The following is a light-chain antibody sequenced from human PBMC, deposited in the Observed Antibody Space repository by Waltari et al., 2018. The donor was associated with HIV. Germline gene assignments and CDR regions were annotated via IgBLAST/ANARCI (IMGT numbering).Light chain of an antibody. CDR3: MQGTHWPPT. J-gene: IGKJ1*01. Sequence: DVVMTQSPLSLSVTVGQPVSLYCRSSQSLLHSDGNTFLNWFHQRPGQSPRRLIYKVFNRDSGVPDRFSGSGSGTDFTLVISRVEADDVGVYYCMQGTHWPPTFGQGTRVEIK. V-gene: IGKV2-30*02. CDR2: KVF. CDR1: QSLLHSDGNTF.